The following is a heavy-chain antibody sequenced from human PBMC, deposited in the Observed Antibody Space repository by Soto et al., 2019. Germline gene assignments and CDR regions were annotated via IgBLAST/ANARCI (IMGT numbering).Heavy chain of an antibody. CDR1: GFTFGIYA. D-gene: IGHD6-13*01. CDR3: ARVAPEYSSTPRRFDF. V-gene: IGHV3-23*01. Sequence: PGGSLRLSCAASGFTFGIYAMSWVRQAPGKGLEWVSSISGSGGSIYYAHSVKGRSTISRDKTKNTLDLQMNSLRAEDTAVYHCARVAPEYSSTPRRFDFWGQGTLVTVSS. J-gene: IGHJ4*02. CDR2: ISGSGGSI.